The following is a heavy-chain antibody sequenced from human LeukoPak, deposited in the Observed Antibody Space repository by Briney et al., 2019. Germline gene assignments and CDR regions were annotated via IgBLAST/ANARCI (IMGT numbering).Heavy chain of an antibody. CDR2: ISSSSSYI. D-gene: IGHD3-10*01. Sequence: KGLEWVSYISSSSSYIYYADSVKGRFTVSRDNAKNSLYLQMNSLRAEDTAVYYCARGARGRLLYFDYWGQGTLVTVSS. V-gene: IGHV3-21*01. J-gene: IGHJ4*02. CDR3: ARGARGRLLYFDY.